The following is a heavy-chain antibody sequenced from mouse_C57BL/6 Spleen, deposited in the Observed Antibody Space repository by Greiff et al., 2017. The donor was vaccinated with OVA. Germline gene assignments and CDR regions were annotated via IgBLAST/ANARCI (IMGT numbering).Heavy chain of an antibody. CDR1: GYTFTSYW. CDR3: ARSNYYDPAWFAY. J-gene: IGHJ3*01. D-gene: IGHD2-4*01. CDR2: IDPSDSET. V-gene: IGHV1-52*01. Sequence: VKLQQPGAELVRPGSSVKLSCKASGYTFTSYWMHWVKQRPIQGLEWIGNIDPSDSETHYNQKFKDKATLTVDKSSSTAYMQLSSLTSEDSAVYYCARSNYYDPAWFAYWGQGTLVTVSA.